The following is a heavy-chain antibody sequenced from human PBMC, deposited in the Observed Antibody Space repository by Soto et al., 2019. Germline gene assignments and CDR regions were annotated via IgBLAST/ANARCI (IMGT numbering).Heavy chain of an antibody. CDR2: ISSSGSTI. CDR3: ASLGVVVTDAFDI. Sequence: WGSLRLSCAASGFTLSSYEMNWVRQAPGKGLEWVSYISSSGSTIYYANSVKGRFTISRDNAKNSLYLQMNSLRAEDTAVYYCASLGVVVTDAFDIWGQGKMVTSSS. CDR1: GFTLSSYE. J-gene: IGHJ3*02. V-gene: IGHV3-48*03. D-gene: IGHD3-22*01.